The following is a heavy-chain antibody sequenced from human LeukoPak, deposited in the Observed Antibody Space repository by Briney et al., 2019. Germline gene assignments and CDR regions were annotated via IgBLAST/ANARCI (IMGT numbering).Heavy chain of an antibody. Sequence: GASVTVSYKVSGYTLTQLCLDWVRQAAGKGLEWMGGFEPEDGERVYAQTFQGRVAMTEDTSTDTAYMELSSLTSEDTAVYYCVTLGGGVPIAIVDYWGQGTLVTVSS. J-gene: IGHJ4*02. CDR1: GYTLTQLC. D-gene: IGHD3-16*01. CDR2: FEPEDGER. CDR3: VTLGGGVPIAIVDY. V-gene: IGHV1-24*01.